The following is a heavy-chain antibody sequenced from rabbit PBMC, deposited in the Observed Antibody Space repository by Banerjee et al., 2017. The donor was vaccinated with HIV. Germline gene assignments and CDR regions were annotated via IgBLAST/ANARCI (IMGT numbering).Heavy chain of an antibody. CDR2: IYAGSSGST. CDR3: ARYIYVSGIGYADANL. CDR1: GFSFSSSYY. J-gene: IGHJ4*01. V-gene: IGHV1S40*01. Sequence: QSLEESGGDLVKPGASLTLTCTASGFSFSSSYYMCWVRQAPGKGLEWIACIYAGSSGSTYYASWVNGRFTISKTSSTVDLKMTSLTAADTATYFCARYIYVSGIGYADANLWGPGTLVTVS. D-gene: IGHD6-1*01.